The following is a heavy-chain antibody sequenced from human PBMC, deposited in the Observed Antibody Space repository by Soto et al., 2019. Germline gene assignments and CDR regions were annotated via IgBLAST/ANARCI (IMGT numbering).Heavy chain of an antibody. D-gene: IGHD3-3*01. CDR2: IYPDDSDT. CDR3: ARHAYDFWSGHPNPRYYYGMDV. CDR1: GYSFTSYW. Sequence: PGESLKISCQSSGYSFTSYWIGWVRQMPGKGLEWMGIIYPDDSDTRYSPSFQGQVTISVDKSIRTAYLQWSSLKATDTAMYYCARHAYDFWSGHPNPRYYYGMDVWGQGTTVTVSS. V-gene: IGHV5-51*01. J-gene: IGHJ6*02.